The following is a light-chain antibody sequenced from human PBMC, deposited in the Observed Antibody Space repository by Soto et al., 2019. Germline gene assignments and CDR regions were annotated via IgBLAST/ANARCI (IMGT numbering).Light chain of an antibody. CDR1: SSNIGAGYD. J-gene: IGLJ2*01. Sequence: QSVLTQPPSVAGAPGQRVTISFTGSSSNIGAGYDVHWYQQLPGTAPKLLIYGNSNRPSGVPDRFSGSKSGTSASLAITGLQAEDEADYSCQSYDSSLSGSIFGGGTKLTVL. CDR2: GNS. V-gene: IGLV1-40*01. CDR3: QSYDSSLSGSI.